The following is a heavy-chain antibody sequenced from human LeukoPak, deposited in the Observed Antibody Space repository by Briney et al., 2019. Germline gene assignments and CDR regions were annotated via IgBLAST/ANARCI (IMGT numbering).Heavy chain of an antibody. CDR3: ATSLVGADDY. V-gene: IGHV4-39*01. Sequence: SETLSLTCTVSGGSISSSSYYWGWIRQPPGKGLEWIGSIYYSGSTYYNPSLKSRVTISVDTSKNQFSLKLSSVTAADMAVYYCATSLVGADDYWGQGTLVTVSS. CDR1: GGSISSSSYY. D-gene: IGHD1-26*01. J-gene: IGHJ4*02. CDR2: IYYSGST.